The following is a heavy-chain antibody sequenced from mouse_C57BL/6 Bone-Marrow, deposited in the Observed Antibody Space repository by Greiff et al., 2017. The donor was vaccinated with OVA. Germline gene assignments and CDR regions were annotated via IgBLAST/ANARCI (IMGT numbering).Heavy chain of an antibody. J-gene: IGHJ1*03. CDR2: INPNNGGT. CDR3: ARWDYYGSSRDWYFDV. CDR1: GYTFTDYY. Sequence: EVQLQQSGPELVKPGASVKISCKASGYTFTDYYMNWVKQSHGKSLEWIGDINPNNGGTSYNQKFKGKATLTVDKSSSTAYMELRSLTSEDSAVYYCARWDYYGSSRDWYFDVWGTGTTVTVSS. V-gene: IGHV1-26*01. D-gene: IGHD1-1*01.